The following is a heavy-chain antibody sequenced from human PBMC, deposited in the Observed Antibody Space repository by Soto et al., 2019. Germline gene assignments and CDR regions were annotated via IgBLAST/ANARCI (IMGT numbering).Heavy chain of an antibody. CDR1: GFTFSSYA. CDR3: AKEPPIMITFGGVFDY. V-gene: IGHV3-23*01. CDR2: ISGSGGST. Sequence: EVQLLESGGGLVQPGGSLRLSCAASGFTFSSYAMSWVRQAPGKGLEWVSAISGSGGSTYYADSVKGRFTISRDNSKNTLYLQMNRLRAEDTAVYYCAKEPPIMITFGGVFDYWGQGTLVTVSS. D-gene: IGHD3-16*01. J-gene: IGHJ4*02.